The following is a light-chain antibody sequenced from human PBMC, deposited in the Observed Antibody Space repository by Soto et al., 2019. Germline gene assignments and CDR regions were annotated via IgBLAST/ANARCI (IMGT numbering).Light chain of an antibody. CDR2: GAF. V-gene: IGKV3-20*01. CDR3: QYYGSSPWT. J-gene: IGKJ1*01. CDR1: QSVSSNY. Sequence: EIVLTQSPGTLSLSPGERGTLSCRASQSVSSNYLAWYQQKPDQAPRLLIYGAFSKTTGIPDRFSGSGSTTDLTLTISRLEHEDFAVYCCQYYGSSPWTFGQGTNVEIK.